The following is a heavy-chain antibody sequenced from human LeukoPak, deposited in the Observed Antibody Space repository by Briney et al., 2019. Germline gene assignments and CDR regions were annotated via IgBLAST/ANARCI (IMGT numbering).Heavy chain of an antibody. V-gene: IGHV4-30-4*01. D-gene: IGHD1-26*01. Sequence: PSQTLSLTCTVSGGSISSGDYYWSWIRQPPGKGLEWIGSIYYSGSTYYNPSLKSRVTTSVDTSKNQFSLKLTSVTAADTAVYYCARESGIYYYFDYWGQGTLVTVSS. CDR1: GGSISSGDYY. J-gene: IGHJ4*02. CDR3: ARESGIYYYFDY. CDR2: IYYSGST.